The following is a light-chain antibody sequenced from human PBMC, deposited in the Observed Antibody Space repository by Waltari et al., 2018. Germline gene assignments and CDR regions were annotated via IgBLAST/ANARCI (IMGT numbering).Light chain of an antibody. J-gene: IGLJ2*01. Sequence: SALTQPASVSGSPGQWLTISCTGTSSDIGTYNYASWYQQYPGKAPQLMIYDVTKRPSGVSDRFSGSKSGNTASLTISGLQAEDEADYYCCSYAGSSSLVFGGGTKLTVL. CDR2: DVT. CDR3: CSYAGSSSLV. CDR1: SSDIGTYNY. V-gene: IGLV2-23*02.